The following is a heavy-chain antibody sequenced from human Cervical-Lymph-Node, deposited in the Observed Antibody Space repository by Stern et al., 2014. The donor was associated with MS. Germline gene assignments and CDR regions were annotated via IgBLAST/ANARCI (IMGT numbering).Heavy chain of an antibody. Sequence: QVQLVQSGAEVKKPGASLKLSCKASGYTFTNYGISWVRQAPGQGLEWMGWISGYNVDTNYVESFQGRFTMTTDTSTSTAYMELRSLRSDDTAVYYCARDPHIAVAGTGGGFDTWGQGTLVTVSS. V-gene: IGHV1-18*01. D-gene: IGHD6-19*01. CDR2: ISGYNVDT. J-gene: IGHJ5*02. CDR1: GYTFTNYG. CDR3: ARDPHIAVAGTGGGFDT.